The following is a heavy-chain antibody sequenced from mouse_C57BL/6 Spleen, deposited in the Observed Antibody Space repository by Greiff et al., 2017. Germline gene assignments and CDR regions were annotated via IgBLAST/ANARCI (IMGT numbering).Heavy chain of an antibody. V-gene: IGHV5-9-1*02. CDR3: TRVYYGSSFAY. CDR2: ISSGGDYF. D-gene: IGHD1-1*01. Sequence: EVKLMESGEGLVKPGGSLKLSCAASGFTFSSYAMSWVRQTPEKGLEWVAYISSGGDYFYYADTVKGRFTFARYNARNTLYLQMSSLKSEDTAMYYCTRVYYGSSFAYWGQGTLVTVSA. CDR1: GFTFSSYA. J-gene: IGHJ3*01.